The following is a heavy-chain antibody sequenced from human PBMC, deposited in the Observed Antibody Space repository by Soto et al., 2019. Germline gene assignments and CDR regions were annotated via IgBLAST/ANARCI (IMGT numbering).Heavy chain of an antibody. D-gene: IGHD7-27*01. Sequence: GGSLRLSCAASGFTFSSYAMHGFRQAPGKGLEWVAVISYDGSNKYYADSVKGRFTISRDNSKNTLYLQMNSLRAEDTAVYYCARDLGPRNYFDYWGQGTLVTVSS. CDR3: ARDLGPRNYFDY. J-gene: IGHJ4*02. V-gene: IGHV3-30-3*01. CDR2: ISYDGSNK. CDR1: GFTFSSYA.